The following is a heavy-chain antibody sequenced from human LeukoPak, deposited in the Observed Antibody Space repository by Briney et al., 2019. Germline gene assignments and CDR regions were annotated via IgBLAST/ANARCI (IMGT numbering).Heavy chain of an antibody. D-gene: IGHD3-22*01. J-gene: IGHJ3*02. Sequence: SETLSLTCTVSGGSISSYYWSWIRQPPGKGLEWIGYIYYSGSTNYNPSLKSRVTISVDTSKSQFSLKLSSVTAADTAEYYCARHYYYDSSGHPDIWGQGTMVTVSS. CDR2: IYYSGST. V-gene: IGHV4-59*08. CDR1: GGSISSYY. CDR3: ARHYYYDSSGHPDI.